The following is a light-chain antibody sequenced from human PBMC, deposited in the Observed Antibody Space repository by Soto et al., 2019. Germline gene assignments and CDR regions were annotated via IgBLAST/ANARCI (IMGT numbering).Light chain of an antibody. CDR3: QSADSSGTYVV. J-gene: IGLJ2*01. CDR1: SGHSTYA. V-gene: IGLV4-69*01. Sequence: QLVLTQSPSASASLGASVKLTCTLSSGHSTYAIAWHQQQPEKGPRYLMKLNSDGSHSKGDGIPDRFSGSSSGAERYLTISSLQSEDEADYYCQSADSSGTYVVFGGGTKVTVL. CDR2: LNSDGSH.